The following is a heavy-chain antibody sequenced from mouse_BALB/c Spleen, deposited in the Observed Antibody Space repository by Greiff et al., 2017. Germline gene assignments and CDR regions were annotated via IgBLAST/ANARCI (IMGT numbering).Heavy chain of an antibody. Sequence: EVMLVESGGGLVKPGGSLKLSCAASGFTFSSYAMSWVRQSPEKRLEWVAEISSGGSYTYYPDTVTGRFTISRDNAKNTLYLEMSSLRSEDTAMYYCARDRTTVVAHYAMDYWGQGTSVTVSS. CDR1: GFTFSSYA. J-gene: IGHJ4*01. CDR3: ARDRTTVVAHYAMDY. V-gene: IGHV5-9-4*01. CDR2: ISSGGSYT. D-gene: IGHD1-1*01.